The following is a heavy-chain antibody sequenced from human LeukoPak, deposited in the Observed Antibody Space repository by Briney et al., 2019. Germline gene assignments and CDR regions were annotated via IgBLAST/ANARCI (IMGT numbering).Heavy chain of an antibody. V-gene: IGHV1-69*05. CDR2: IIPIFGTA. Sequence: SVKVSCKASGGTFSSYAISWVRQAPGQGLEWMGGIIPIFGTANYAQKFQGRVTITTDESTSTAYMELSSLRSEDTAVYDCAGHYGSGRPINYWRQGTLVTVSS. CDR1: GGTFSSYA. CDR3: AGHYGSGRPINY. J-gene: IGHJ4*02. D-gene: IGHD3-10*01.